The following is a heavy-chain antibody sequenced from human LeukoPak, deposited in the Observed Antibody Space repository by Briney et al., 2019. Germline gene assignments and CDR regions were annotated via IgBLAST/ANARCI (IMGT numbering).Heavy chain of an antibody. V-gene: IGHV3-21*04. J-gene: IGHJ4*02. Sequence: KPGGSLRLSCAASGFTFSSYSMNWARQAPGKGLEWVSSISSSSSYIYYADSVKGRFTISRDNAKDSLYLQMNSLRAEDTAVYYCARDPGSGYEEHFDYWGQGTLVTVSS. CDR1: GFTFSSYS. CDR2: ISSSSSYI. D-gene: IGHD5-12*01. CDR3: ARDPGSGYEEHFDY.